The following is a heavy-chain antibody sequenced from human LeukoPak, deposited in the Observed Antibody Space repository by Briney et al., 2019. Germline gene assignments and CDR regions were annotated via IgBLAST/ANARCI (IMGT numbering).Heavy chain of an antibody. CDR1: GFNVSSFY. J-gene: IGHJ4*02. Sequence: GGSLRLSCAASGFNVSSFYMTWVRQAPGKGLEWVSVMYSGGTTKHADSVNGRFTISRDNSKNIPSLQMNSLRAEDTAMYYCARIGYNSGWRFDHWGQGTLVTVSS. D-gene: IGHD6-19*01. V-gene: IGHV3-53*01. CDR3: ARIGYNSGWRFDH. CDR2: MYSGGTT.